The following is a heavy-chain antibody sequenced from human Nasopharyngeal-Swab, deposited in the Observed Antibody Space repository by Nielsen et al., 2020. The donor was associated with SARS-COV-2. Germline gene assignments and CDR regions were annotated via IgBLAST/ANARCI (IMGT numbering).Heavy chain of an antibody. CDR3: AKEGPGMFGVVGLDV. D-gene: IGHD3-3*01. V-gene: IGHV3-21*01. CDR2: ISSSSSYI. Sequence: WIRQPPGKGLEWVSSISSSSSYIYYADSVKGRFTISRDNAKNSLYLQMNSLRAEDTAVYYCAKEGPGMFGVVGLDVWGQGTMVTVSS. J-gene: IGHJ6*02.